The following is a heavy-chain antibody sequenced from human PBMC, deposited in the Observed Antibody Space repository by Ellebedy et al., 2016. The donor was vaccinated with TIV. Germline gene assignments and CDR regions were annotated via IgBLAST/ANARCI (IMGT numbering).Heavy chain of an antibody. CDR1: SYTFTSYG. D-gene: IGHD2-2*01. J-gene: IGHJ6*02. CDR3: AREGYCSSTSCYLVVVGGGFYYYYGMDV. V-gene: IGHV1-18*04. Sequence: ASVKVSXXASSYTFTSYGISWVRQAPGQGLEWMGWISAYNGNTNYAQKLQGRVTMTTDTSTSTAYMELRSLRSDDTAVYYCAREGYCSSTSCYLVVVGGGFYYYYGMDVWGQGTTVTVSS. CDR2: ISAYNGNT.